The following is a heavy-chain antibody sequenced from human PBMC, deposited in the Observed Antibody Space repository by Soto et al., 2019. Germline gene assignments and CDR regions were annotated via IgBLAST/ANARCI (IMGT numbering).Heavy chain of an antibody. D-gene: IGHD3-22*01. Sequence: PSETLSLTCTVSGGSISSSSYYWGWIRQPPGKGLEWIGSIYYSGSTYYNPSLKSRVTISVDTSKNQFSLKLSSVTAADTAVYYCARQLLEDYYDSSGYSTHLGYWGQGTLVTVSS. V-gene: IGHV4-39*01. CDR2: IYYSGST. CDR1: GGSISSSSYY. J-gene: IGHJ4*02. CDR3: ARQLLEDYYDSSGYSTHLGY.